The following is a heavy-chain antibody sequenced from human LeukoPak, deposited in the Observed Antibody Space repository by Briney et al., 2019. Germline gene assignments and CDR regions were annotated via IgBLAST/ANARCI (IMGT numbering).Heavy chain of an antibody. CDR1: GGTFSSSA. CDR2: IIPIFGSA. J-gene: IGHJ4*02. Sequence: ASVKVSCKASGGTFSSSAISWVRPAPGQGLEWMGGIIPIFGSANYAQKFQGRVTITADESTSTAYMELSSLRSEDTAVYYCARVVTGTTLDYWGQGTLVTVSS. CDR3: ARVVTGTTLDY. V-gene: IGHV1-69*13. D-gene: IGHD1-7*01.